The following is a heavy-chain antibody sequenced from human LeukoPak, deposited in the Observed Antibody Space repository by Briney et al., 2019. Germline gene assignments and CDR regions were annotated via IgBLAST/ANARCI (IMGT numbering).Heavy chain of an antibody. V-gene: IGHV4-4*07. D-gene: IGHD3-22*01. CDR2: IYTSGST. CDR1: GGSISSYY. CDR3: AREYYYDSSGIYYFDY. Sequence: SETLSLTCTVSGGSISSYYWSWIRQPAGKGLEWIGRIYTSGSTNYNPSLKSRVTMSVDTSKNQFSLKLSSVTAADTAVYYCAREYYYDSSGIYYFDYWAREPWSPSPQ. J-gene: IGHJ4*02.